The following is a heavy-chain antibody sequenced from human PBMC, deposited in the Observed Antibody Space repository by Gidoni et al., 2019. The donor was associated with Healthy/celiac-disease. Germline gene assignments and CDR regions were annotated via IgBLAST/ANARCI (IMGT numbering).Heavy chain of an antibody. CDR3: ARGEWEAGDY. Sequence: QVQLVQSGAEVKKPGASVKVSCKASGYTFTSYYMHWVRQAPGKGLEWMGLINPSGGSTSYAQKFQCRVTITRDTSTSTVYMELSSLRSEDTAVYYCARGEWEAGDYWGQGTLVTVSS. J-gene: IGHJ4*02. CDR2: INPSGGST. CDR1: GYTFTSYY. D-gene: IGHD1-26*01. V-gene: IGHV1-46*03.